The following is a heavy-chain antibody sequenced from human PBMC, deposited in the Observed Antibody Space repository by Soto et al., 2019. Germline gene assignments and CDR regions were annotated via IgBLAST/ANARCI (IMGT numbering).Heavy chain of an antibody. Sequence: PSETLSLTCAVYGGSFSGYYWSWIRQPPGKGLEWIGEINHSGSTNYNPSLKSRVTISVDTSKNQFSLKLSSVTAADTAVYYCKSPKIALYNWFDPWGQGTLVTVSS. CDR3: KSPKIALYNWFDP. D-gene: IGHD3-3*02. V-gene: IGHV4-34*01. CDR2: INHSGST. J-gene: IGHJ5*02. CDR1: GGSFSGYY.